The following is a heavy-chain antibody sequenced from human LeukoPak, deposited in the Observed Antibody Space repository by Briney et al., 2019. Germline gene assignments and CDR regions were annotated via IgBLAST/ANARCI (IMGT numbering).Heavy chain of an antibody. CDR2: ISYDGSNK. J-gene: IGHJ4*02. D-gene: IGHD6-19*01. CDR1: GFTFSSYG. V-gene: IGHV3-30*18. Sequence: GGSLRLSCAASGFTFSSYGMHWVRQAPGKGLEWVAVISYDGSNKYYADSVKGRFTISRDNSKNTLYLQMNSLRAEDTAVYYCAKDRGWALDYWGQGTLVTVSS. CDR3: AKDRGWALDY.